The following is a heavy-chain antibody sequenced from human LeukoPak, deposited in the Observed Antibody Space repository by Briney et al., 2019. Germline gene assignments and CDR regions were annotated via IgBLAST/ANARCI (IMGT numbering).Heavy chain of an antibody. V-gene: IGHV1-46*01. CDR1: GYTFTRYY. Sequence: ASVKVSCKASGYTFTRYYMHWVRQAPGQGLEWMGIINPSGGSTTYAQKFQGRVTMTRDMSTSTIYMELSSLRSEDTAVYYCARGGTSGYSSSLHFWGGNYYFDYWGQGTLVTVSS. J-gene: IGHJ4*02. CDR3: ARGGTSGYSSSLHFWGGNYYFDY. D-gene: IGHD6-13*01. CDR2: INPSGGST.